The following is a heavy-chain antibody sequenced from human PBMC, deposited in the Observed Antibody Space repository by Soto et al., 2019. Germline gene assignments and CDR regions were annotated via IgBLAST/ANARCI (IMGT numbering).Heavy chain of an antibody. V-gene: IGHV3-30-3*01. D-gene: IGHD4-17*01. J-gene: IGHJ4*02. CDR2: MSYDGSNE. CDR3: ARDSILSGTTRPPPLDY. Sequence: QVQLVESGGGVVQPGRSLRLSCAASGFTFSSNAMHWVRQAPGKGLEWVAVMSYDGSNEYYADSVKGRFTMSRDNSKNTLYLKMNSLRAEDTAVYYCARDSILSGTTRPPPLDYWGQGTLVTVSS. CDR1: GFTFSSNA.